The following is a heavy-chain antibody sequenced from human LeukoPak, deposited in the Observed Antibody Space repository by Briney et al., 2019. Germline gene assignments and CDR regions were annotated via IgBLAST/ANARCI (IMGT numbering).Heavy chain of an antibody. CDR3: ASSSGYPGGDAFDI. CDR2: IYYSGST. J-gene: IGHJ3*02. CDR1: GGSISSSRYY. Sequence: SETLSLTCTVSGGSISSSRYYWGWIRQPPGKGPEWIGTIYYSGSTFYNPSLKSRVTISVDTSKNQFSLKLSSVTAADTAVYYCASSSGYPGGDAFDIWGQGTMVTVSS. V-gene: IGHV4-39*07. D-gene: IGHD3-22*01.